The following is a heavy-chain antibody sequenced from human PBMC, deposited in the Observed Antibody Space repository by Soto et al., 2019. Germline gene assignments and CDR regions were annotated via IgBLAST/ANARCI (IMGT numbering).Heavy chain of an antibody. J-gene: IGHJ5*02. CDR3: ARDFYPPRITMVRGVRRSGNWFDP. D-gene: IGHD3-10*01. V-gene: IGHV3-33*01. CDR1: GFTFSSYG. CDR2: IWYDGSNK. Sequence: GGSLRLSCAASGFTFSSYGMHWVRQAPGKGLEWVAVIWYDGSNKYYADSVKGRFTISRDNSKNTLYLQMNSLRAEDTAVYYCARDFYPPRITMVRGVRRSGNWFDPWGQGTLVTVSS.